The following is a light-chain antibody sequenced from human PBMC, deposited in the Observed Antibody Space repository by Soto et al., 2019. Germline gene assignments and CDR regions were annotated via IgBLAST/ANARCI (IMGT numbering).Light chain of an antibody. V-gene: IGKV3-15*01. CDR2: RAS. CDR3: QQYHNWPPWT. J-gene: IGKJ1*01. Sequence: ETVMTQSPATLSVSPGERATLSCRASQSVIGILAWYQQKPGQAPRLLIYRASTRATGIPARFSGSGSGTDFTLTISSLQSEDFAFYYCQQYHNWPPWTFGQGTKVEIK. CDR1: QSVIGI.